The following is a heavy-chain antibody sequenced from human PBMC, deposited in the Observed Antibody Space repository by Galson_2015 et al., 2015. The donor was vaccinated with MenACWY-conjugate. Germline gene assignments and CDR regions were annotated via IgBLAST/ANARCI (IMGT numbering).Heavy chain of an antibody. V-gene: IGHV5-51*01. D-gene: IGHD6-19*01. CDR2: ITPGDSDT. CDR1: GYSFTGYY. CDR3: ARHNEDSSGWKEFDY. Sequence: QSGAEVTKPGESLKISCKGSGYSFTGYYIGWVRQMPGKGLEWMGIITPGDSDTRYRPSFQGQVTISADKSISTAYLQWSSLKASDTAIYYCARHNEDSSGWKEFDYWGQGTLVTVSS. J-gene: IGHJ4*02.